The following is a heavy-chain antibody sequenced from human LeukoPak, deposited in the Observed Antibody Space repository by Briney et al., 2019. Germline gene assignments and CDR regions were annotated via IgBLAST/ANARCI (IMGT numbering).Heavy chain of an antibody. CDR1: GFTFRTYA. J-gene: IGHJ4*02. Sequence: GGSLRLSCAASGFTFRTYAMHWVRQAPGKGLGWVAVISNDGSNTYYIDSVKGRFTISRDNSKNTLDLQMNSLRVEDTAVYYCASNTFGELSIDYWGQGTLVTVSS. CDR2: ISNDGSNT. CDR3: ASNTFGELSIDY. V-gene: IGHV3-30-3*01. D-gene: IGHD3-10*01.